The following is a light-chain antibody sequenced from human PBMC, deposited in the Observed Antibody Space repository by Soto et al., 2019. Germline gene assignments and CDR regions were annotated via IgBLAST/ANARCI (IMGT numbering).Light chain of an antibody. J-gene: IGLJ3*02. V-gene: IGLV2-14*01. CDR1: SSDVGGYNY. CDR2: DVS. CDR3: SSYTSSSTYWV. Sequence: QSALTQPASVSGSPGHSITISCTGTSSDVGGYNYVSWYQQHPGKAPKLMILDVSSRPSGVSNRFSGSKSGNTASLTISGLQAEDEAHYFCSSYTSSSTYWVFGGGTQLTVL.